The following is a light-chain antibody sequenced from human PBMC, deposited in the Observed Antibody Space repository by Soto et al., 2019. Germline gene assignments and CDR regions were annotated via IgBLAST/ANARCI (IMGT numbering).Light chain of an antibody. CDR1: SGHSSYI. Sequence: QPVLTQSSSASASLGSSVKLTCTLSSGHSSYIIAWHQQQPGKAPRYLMKLEGSGSYNKGSGVPDRFSGSSSGADRYLTISNLPSEDEADYYCEIWDSNTQVFGGGTKLTVL. CDR3: EIWDSNTQV. J-gene: IGLJ2*01. V-gene: IGLV4-60*03. CDR2: LEGSGSY.